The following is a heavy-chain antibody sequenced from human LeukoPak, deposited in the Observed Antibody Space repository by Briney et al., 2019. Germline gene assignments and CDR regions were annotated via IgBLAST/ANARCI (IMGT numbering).Heavy chain of an antibody. J-gene: IGHJ4*02. V-gene: IGHV3-48*03. Sequence: GGSLRLSCAASGFTFSGYEGNWVRQAPGKGLEWISYISSSGNTIKYADSVQGRFTISRDNAKNSVYLQMNSLRAEDTAVYYCARKVTGPTFFDSWGRGPLVPVS. CDR1: GFTFSGYE. D-gene: IGHD1-1*01. CDR3: ARKVTGPTFFDS. CDR2: ISSSGNTI.